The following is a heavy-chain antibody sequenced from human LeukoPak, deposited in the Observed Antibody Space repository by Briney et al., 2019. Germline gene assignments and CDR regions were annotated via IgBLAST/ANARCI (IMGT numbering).Heavy chain of an antibody. V-gene: IGHV3-74*01. CDR2: MYGDMRDI. CDR3: ARNLGIRVST. J-gene: IGHJ4*02. Sequence: GGSLRLSCEASGFTFSNSWMHWVRHVPGKGLVWVSRMYGDMRDISYADSVKGRFTISRDNAKNTVYLQMNSLRGEDTAVFYYARNLGIRVSTWGQGRLVTVSS. D-gene: IGHD7-27*01. CDR1: GFTFSNSW.